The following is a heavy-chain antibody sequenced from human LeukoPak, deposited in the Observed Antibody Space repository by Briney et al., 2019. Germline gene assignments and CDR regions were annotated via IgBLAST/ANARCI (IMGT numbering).Heavy chain of an antibody. CDR2: INHSGST. Sequence: SETLSLTCAVYGGSFSGYYWSWIRQPPGKGLEWIGEINHSGSTNYNPSLRSRVTISVDRSKNQFSLKLSSVTAADTAVYYCARVRDWYFDLWGRGTLVTVSS. J-gene: IGHJ2*01. CDR1: GGSFSGYY. V-gene: IGHV4-34*01. CDR3: ARVRDWYFDL.